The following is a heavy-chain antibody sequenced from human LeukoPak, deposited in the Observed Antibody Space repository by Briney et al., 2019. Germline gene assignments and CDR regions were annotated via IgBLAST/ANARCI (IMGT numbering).Heavy chain of an antibody. V-gene: IGHV4-39*07. D-gene: IGHD5-12*01. CDR2: IYYSGST. Sequence: SETLSLTCTVSGGSISSSSYYWGWIRQPPGKGLEWIGSIYYSGSTYYNPSLKSRVTISVDTSKNQFSLKLSSVTAADTAVYYCARDSDDYSPDIWGQGTMVTVSS. CDR3: ARDSDDYSPDI. J-gene: IGHJ3*02. CDR1: GGSISSSSYY.